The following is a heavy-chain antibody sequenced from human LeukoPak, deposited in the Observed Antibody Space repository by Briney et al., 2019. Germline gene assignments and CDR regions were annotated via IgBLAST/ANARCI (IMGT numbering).Heavy chain of an antibody. CDR3: AKRGVVIRVILVGFHKEAYYFDS. J-gene: IGHJ4*02. Sequence: GGSLSFSFAVLGITLSNFGMTWVPQAPGKGLKGVPGISNTVGRPTYADSVNGRFTIYRDNPKNTMYLQMNRLRAEDTAVYFCAKRGVVIRVILVGFHKEAYYFDSWGQGALVTVSS. D-gene: IGHD3-22*01. CDR1: GITLSNFG. V-gene: IGHV3-23*01. CDR2: ISNTVGRP.